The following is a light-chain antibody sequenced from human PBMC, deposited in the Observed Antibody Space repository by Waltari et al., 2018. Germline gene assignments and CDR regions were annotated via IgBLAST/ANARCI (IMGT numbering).Light chain of an antibody. CDR2: KAS. CDR3: QQYNSL. CDR1: QSTSSW. Sequence: DIQMTQSPSTLSASVGDRVTITCRASQSTSSWLAWYQQKPGKAPKLLIYKASSLESGVPSRFSGSGSGTEFTLTISSLQPDDFATYYCQQYNSLFGQGTKVEIK. V-gene: IGKV1-5*03. J-gene: IGKJ1*01.